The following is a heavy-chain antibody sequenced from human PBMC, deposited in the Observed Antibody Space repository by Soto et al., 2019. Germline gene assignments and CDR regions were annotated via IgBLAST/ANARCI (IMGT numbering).Heavy chain of an antibody. V-gene: IGHV3-74*02. CDR3: ARGDCVGGSCYSLAGSFYYYMDA. D-gene: IGHD2-15*01. J-gene: IGHJ6*03. CDR1: GFTFRNYW. Sequence: EVQLVESGGGLVQPGGSLRLSCAASGFTFRNYWMYWVRQAPDQGLEWVSRINSDGSVSSYADSVKGRLTISRDNVKNTLYLLMDSLRAEDTAVYYCARGDCVGGSCYSLAGSFYYYMDAWGKGTTVTVFS. CDR2: INSDGSVS.